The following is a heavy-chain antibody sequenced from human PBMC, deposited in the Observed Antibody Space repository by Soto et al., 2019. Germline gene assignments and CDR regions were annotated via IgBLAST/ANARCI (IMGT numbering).Heavy chain of an antibody. CDR2: INHSGST. J-gene: IGHJ2*01. Sequence: QVQLQQWGAGLLKPSETLSLTCAVYGGSFSGYYWSWIRQPPGKGLEWIGEINHSGSTNSNPSLRSRVPLSVEPSKNQFARKLSSVTAADTAVYYCARIEDTYWYFDIWGRGTLVTVSS. CDR3: ARIEDTYWYFDI. CDR1: GGSFSGYY. V-gene: IGHV4-34*01. D-gene: IGHD5-18*01.